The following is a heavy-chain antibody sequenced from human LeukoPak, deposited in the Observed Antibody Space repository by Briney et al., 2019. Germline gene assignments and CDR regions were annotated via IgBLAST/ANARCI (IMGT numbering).Heavy chain of an antibody. Sequence: GRSLRLSCAASGFTFSSYAMHWVRQAPGKGLEWVAVISYDGSNKYYADSVKGRFTISRDNSKNTLYLQMNSLRAEDTAVYYCAREMYYYDSSGYYPFDYWGQGTLVTVSS. V-gene: IGHV3-30-3*01. CDR1: GFTFSSYA. CDR3: AREMYYYDSSGYYPFDY. CDR2: ISYDGSNK. J-gene: IGHJ4*02. D-gene: IGHD3-22*01.